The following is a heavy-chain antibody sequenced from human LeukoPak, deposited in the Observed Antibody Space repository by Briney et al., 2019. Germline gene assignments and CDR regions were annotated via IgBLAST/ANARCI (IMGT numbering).Heavy chain of an antibody. J-gene: IGHJ1*01. CDR1: GFIVSDSY. D-gene: IGHD6-19*01. CDR2: IYSSGST. V-gene: IGHV3-53*01. Sequence: SGGSLRLSCAGSGFIVSDSYTSWARQGPGKGLEWVSAIYSSGSTDYADSVRGRFTIARDTSKNMVYLQMNSLTAEDTAIYYCARRTGAAPGEFFLHWGQGTLVTVSS. CDR3: ARRTGAAPGEFFLH.